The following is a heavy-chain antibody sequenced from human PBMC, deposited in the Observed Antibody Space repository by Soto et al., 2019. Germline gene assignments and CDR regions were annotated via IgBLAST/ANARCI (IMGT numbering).Heavy chain of an antibody. CDR2: IYPGDSDT. V-gene: IGHV5-51*01. CDR3: SRQDDEGGGNHYPVYFDY. Sequence: SXNISCKGSGYSFTSYWIAWVRQMPGKVLEWMGIIYPGDSDTRYSPSFQGQVTISADKSISTAYLQWSSLKASDTAMYYCSRQDDEGGGNHYPVYFDYWGPGTLVTVSS. J-gene: IGHJ4*02. CDR1: GYSFTSYW. D-gene: IGHD3-16*01.